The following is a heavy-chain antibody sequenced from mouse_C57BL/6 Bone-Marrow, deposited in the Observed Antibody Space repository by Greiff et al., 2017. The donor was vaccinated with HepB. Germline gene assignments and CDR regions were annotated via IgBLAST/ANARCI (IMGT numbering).Heavy chain of an antibody. Sequence: VQLQQSGAELVKPGASVKLSCKASGYTFTSYWMHWVKQRPGQGLEWIGMIHPNSGSTNYNEKFKSKATLTVDKSSSTAYMQLSSLTSEDSAVYYCARFYYGSSYEAYWGQGTLVTVSA. V-gene: IGHV1-64*01. CDR2: IHPNSGST. J-gene: IGHJ3*01. CDR3: ARFYYGSSYEAY. CDR1: GYTFTSYW. D-gene: IGHD1-1*01.